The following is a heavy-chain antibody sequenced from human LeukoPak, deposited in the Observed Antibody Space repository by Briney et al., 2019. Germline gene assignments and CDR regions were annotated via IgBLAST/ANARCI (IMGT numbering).Heavy chain of an antibody. V-gene: IGHV1-2*02. D-gene: IGHD3-16*02. Sequence: ASVKVSCKASGYTFTGYYMHWVRQAPGQGLEWMGWINPNSGGTNYAQKFQGRVTMTRDTSISTAYMELSRLRSDDTAVYYCARVYYDYVWGSYRPGGWFDPWGQGTLVTVSS. J-gene: IGHJ5*02. CDR3: ARVYYDYVWGSYRPGGWFDP. CDR2: INPNSGGT. CDR1: GYTFTGYY.